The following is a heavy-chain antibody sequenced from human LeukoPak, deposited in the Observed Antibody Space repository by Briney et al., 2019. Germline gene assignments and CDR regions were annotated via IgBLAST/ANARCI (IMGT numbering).Heavy chain of an antibody. CDR2: IKSKTDGGTT. Sequence: PGGSLRLSCAASGFTFSSYSMNWVRQAPGKGLEWVGRIKSKTDGGTTDYAAPVKGRFTISRDDSKNTLYLQMNSLKTEDTAVYYCTTDWSSITMAQGIDYWGQGTLVTVSS. CDR3: TTDWSSITMAQGIDY. V-gene: IGHV3-15*01. CDR1: GFTFSSYS. D-gene: IGHD3-10*01. J-gene: IGHJ4*02.